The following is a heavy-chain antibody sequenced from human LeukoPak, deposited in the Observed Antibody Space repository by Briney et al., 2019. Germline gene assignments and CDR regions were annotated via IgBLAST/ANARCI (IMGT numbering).Heavy chain of an antibody. CDR3: ARGGRSLDF. V-gene: IGHV4-59*01. Sequence: KSSETLSLTCTVSGGSITGSYWSWIRQPPGKGLEWIGYVYSSGSTDYNPPLKSRVTISVDTSKNQFSLELSSVTAADTAVYFCARGGRSLDFWGRGTLVAVSS. CDR2: VYSSGST. CDR1: GGSITGSY. J-gene: IGHJ2*01.